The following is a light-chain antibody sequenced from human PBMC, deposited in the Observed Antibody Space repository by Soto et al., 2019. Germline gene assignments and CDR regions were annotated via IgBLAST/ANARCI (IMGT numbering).Light chain of an antibody. Sequence: DIQMTQSPSPLSASIGDRFTITCRASQSIDNWLAWYQQKPGKAPQLLIYDASRVKTGVPSRFTASGSGTEFTLTINTLQADDSATYFCQHYNGYQSTFGPGTKVDI. V-gene: IGKV1-5*01. CDR3: QHYNGYQST. CDR1: QSIDNW. J-gene: IGKJ2*01. CDR2: DAS.